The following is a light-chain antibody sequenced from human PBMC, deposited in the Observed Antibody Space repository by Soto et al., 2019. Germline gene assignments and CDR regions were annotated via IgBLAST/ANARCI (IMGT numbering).Light chain of an antibody. V-gene: IGLV4-69*01. CDR2: LNSDGSH. Sequence: QLVLTQSTSASASLGASVKLTCTLSSGHSSYAIAWHQQQPEKGPRYLMKLNSDGSHSKGDGIPDRFSGSSSGAERYLTISSLQSEDEADYYCQNWGTGNVVFGGGTKLTVL. CDR1: SGHSSYA. CDR3: QNWGTGNVV. J-gene: IGLJ2*01.